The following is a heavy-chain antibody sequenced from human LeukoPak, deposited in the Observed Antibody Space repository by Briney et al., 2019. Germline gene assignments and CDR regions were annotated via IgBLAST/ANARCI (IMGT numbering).Heavy chain of an antibody. D-gene: IGHD1-1*01. CDR1: GFVFITYA. J-gene: IGHJ4*02. V-gene: IGHV3-23*01. CDR2: ISSSGDNT. CDR3: AKVKALDAVASYFDY. Sequence: PGGSLRLSCAASGFVFITYAMGWVRQAPGKGLEWVSAISSSGDNTYYADSVKGQFIISRDNSKNTLDLQMNSLRAEDTAIYHSAKVKALDAVASYFDYWGQGTLVTVSS.